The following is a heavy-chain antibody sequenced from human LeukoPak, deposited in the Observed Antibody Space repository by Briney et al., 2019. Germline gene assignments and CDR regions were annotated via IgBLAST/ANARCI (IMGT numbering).Heavy chain of an antibody. D-gene: IGHD2-2*01. CDR2: INPNSGGT. V-gene: IGHV1-2*04. CDR1: GYTFTGYY. CDR3: ARDAGYCSSTSCYEGGDFDY. J-gene: IGHJ4*02. Sequence: ASVKVSCKASGYTFTGYYMHWVRQAPGQGLEWMGWINPNSGGTNYAQKFQGWVTMTRDTSISTAYMELSRLRSDDTAVYYCARDAGYCSSTSCYEGGDFDYWGQGTLVTVSS.